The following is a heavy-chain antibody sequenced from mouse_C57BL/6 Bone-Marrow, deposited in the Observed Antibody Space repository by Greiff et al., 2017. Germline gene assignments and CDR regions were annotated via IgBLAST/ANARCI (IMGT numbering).Heavy chain of an antibody. D-gene: IGHD3-2*02. V-gene: IGHV1-59*01. J-gene: IGHJ3*01. CDR1: GYTFTSYW. Sequence: QVQLQQPGAELVRPGTSVKLSCKASGYTFTSYWMHWVKQRPGQGLEWIGVIDPSDSYTNYNQKFKGKATLTVATSSSTAYMQLSSLTSEDSAVYYCARETFSSAYLPVAYWGQGTLVTVSA. CDR3: ARETFSSAYLPVAY. CDR2: IDPSDSYT.